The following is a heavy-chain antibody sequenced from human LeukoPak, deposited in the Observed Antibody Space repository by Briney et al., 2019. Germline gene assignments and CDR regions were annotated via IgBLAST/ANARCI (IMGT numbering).Heavy chain of an antibody. Sequence: PSGTLSLTCTVSGGSISSYYWSWIRQPAGKGLEWIGRIHTSGSTNYNPSLKSRVTMSVDTSKKQFSLKLSSVTAADTAVYYCAREGSIALDYWGQGTLVTVSS. D-gene: IGHD6-13*01. CDR2: IHTSGST. CDR1: GGSISSYY. J-gene: IGHJ4*02. CDR3: AREGSIALDY. V-gene: IGHV4-4*07.